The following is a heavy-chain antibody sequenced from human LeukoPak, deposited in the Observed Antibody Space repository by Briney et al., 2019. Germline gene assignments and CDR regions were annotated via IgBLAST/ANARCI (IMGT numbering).Heavy chain of an antibody. J-gene: IGHJ3*02. CDR2: IYYSGST. D-gene: IGHD3-10*01. CDR3: ARHVLPWLGEHNYAFDI. V-gene: IGHV4-39*07. Sequence: SETLSLTCTVSGGSISSSSYYWGWIRQPPGKGLEWIGSIYYSGSTYYNPSLKSRVTISVDTSKNQFSLRLESVTAADTALYYCARHVLPWLGEHNYAFDIWGRGTMVAVSS. CDR1: GGSISSSSYY.